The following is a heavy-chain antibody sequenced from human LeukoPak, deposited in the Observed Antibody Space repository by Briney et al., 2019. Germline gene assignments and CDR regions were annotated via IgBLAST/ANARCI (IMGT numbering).Heavy chain of an antibody. V-gene: IGHV1-18*01. Sequence: ASVKVSCKASGYTFTSYGISWVRQAPGQGLEWTGWISAYNGNTNYAQKLQGRVTMTTDTSTSTAYMELRSLRSDDTAVYYCARVLPGGYYYNLYYFDYWGQGTLVTVSS. J-gene: IGHJ4*02. D-gene: IGHD3-22*01. CDR3: ARVLPGGYYYNLYYFDY. CDR1: GYTFTSYG. CDR2: ISAYNGNT.